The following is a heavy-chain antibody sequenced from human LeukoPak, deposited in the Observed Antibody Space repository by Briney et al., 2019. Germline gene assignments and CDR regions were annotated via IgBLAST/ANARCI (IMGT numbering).Heavy chain of an antibody. D-gene: IGHD3-9*01. V-gene: IGHV6-1*01. CDR3: ARDLKYYDILTGYSGVVYYFDY. Sequence: SQTLSLTCAISGDIVSSNSAAWNWIRQSPSRGLEWLGRTYYRSKLYNDYAVSVKSRITINPDTSKNQFSLQLNSVTPEDTAVYYCARDLKYYDILTGYSGVVYYFDYWGQGTLVTVSS. CDR1: GDIVSSNSAA. CDR2: TYYRSKLYN. J-gene: IGHJ4*02.